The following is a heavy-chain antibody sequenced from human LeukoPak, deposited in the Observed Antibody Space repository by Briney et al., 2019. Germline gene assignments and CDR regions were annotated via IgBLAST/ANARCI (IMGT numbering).Heavy chain of an antibody. Sequence: PSETLSLTCTVSGGSISSSSYYWGWIRQPPGKGLEWIGSIYYSGSTYYNPSLKSRVTISVDTSKNQFSLKLSSVTAADTAVYYCARHGEVRSLHASFLWKPYYYYGMDVWGQGTTVTVSS. D-gene: IGHD2/OR15-2a*01. CDR2: IYYSGST. J-gene: IGHJ6*02. V-gene: IGHV4-39*01. CDR3: ARHGEVRSLHASFLWKPYYYYGMDV. CDR1: GGSISSSSYY.